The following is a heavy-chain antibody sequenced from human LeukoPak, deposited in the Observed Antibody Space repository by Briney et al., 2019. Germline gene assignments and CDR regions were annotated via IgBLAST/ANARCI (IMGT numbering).Heavy chain of an antibody. CDR3: ARDLRYSSSWYLSPFDY. V-gene: IGHV3-21*01. CDR2: ISSSSSYI. J-gene: IGHJ4*02. D-gene: IGHD6-13*01. CDR1: GFTFSSYS. Sequence: GGSLRLSCAASGFTFSSYSMNWDREAPGKGLEWVSSISSSSSYIYYADSVKGRFTISRDNAKNSLYLQMNSLRAEDTAVYYCARDLRYSSSWYLSPFDYWGQGTLVTVSS.